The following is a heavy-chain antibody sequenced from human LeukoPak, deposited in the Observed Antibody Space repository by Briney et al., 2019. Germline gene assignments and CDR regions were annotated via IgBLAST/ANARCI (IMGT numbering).Heavy chain of an antibody. CDR3: ARAKRPSTYYYDSSGSAGHLDY. J-gene: IGHJ4*02. D-gene: IGHD3-22*01. CDR2: INHSGST. CDR1: GGSFSGYY. Sequence: PSETLSLTCAVYGGSFSGYYWSWIRQPPGKGLEWIGEINHSGSTNYNPSLKSRVTISVDTSKNQFSLKLSSVTAADTAVYYCARAKRPSTYYYDSSGSAGHLDYWGQGTLVTVSS. V-gene: IGHV4-34*01.